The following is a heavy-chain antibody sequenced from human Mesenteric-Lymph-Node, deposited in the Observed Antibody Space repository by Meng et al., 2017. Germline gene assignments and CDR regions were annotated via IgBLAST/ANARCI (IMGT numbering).Heavy chain of an antibody. D-gene: IGHD3-22*01. CDR1: GYTFTSSA. CDR2: IHTNSGNP. J-gene: IGHJ4*02. CDR3: ARGDYYDSSGLDY. V-gene: IGHV7-4-1*01. Sequence: QVPLVPIGSELKKPGTSVKVSCKASGYTFTSSAMNWVRQAPGRGLEWMGWIHTNSGNPTYAQGFTGRFVFSLDASVSTAYLQIGSLKAEDTAVYYRARGDYYDSSGLDYWGQGTLVTVSS.